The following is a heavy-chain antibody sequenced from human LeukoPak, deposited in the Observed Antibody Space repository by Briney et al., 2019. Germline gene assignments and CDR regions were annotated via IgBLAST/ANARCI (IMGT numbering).Heavy chain of an antibody. D-gene: IGHD4-17*01. CDR3: ARDQGLYGDYVPPPHDY. CDR1: GFTFDDYG. CDR2: INWNGGST. V-gene: IGHV3-20*01. Sequence: GGSLRLSCAASGFTFDDYGMSWVRQAPGKGLEWVSGINWNGGSTGYADSVKGRFTISRDNAKNSLYLQMNSLRAEDTALYHCARDQGLYGDYVPPPHDYWGQGTLVTVSS. J-gene: IGHJ4*02.